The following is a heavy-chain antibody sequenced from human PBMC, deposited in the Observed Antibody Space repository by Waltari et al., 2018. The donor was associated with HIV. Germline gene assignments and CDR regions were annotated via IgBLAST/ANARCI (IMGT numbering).Heavy chain of an antibody. J-gene: IGHJ4*02. V-gene: IGHV4-30-2*01. CDR3: ARVEGYSSSSASFDY. Sequence: QLQLQESGSGLVKPSQTLSLTCAVSGGSISSGGYSWSWIRQPPGKGLEWIGYSYHSGSTYYNPSLKSRVTIAVDRSKNQFSLKLSSVTAADTAVYYCARVEGYSSSSASFDYWGQGTLVTVSS. CDR2: SYHSGST. D-gene: IGHD6-6*01. CDR1: GGSISSGGYS.